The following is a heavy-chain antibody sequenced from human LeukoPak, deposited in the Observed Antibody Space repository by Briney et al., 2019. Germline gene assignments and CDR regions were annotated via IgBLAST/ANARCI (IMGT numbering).Heavy chain of an antibody. D-gene: IGHD5-12*01. Sequence: SVKVSCKASGGTFSSYAISWVRQAPGQGLEWMGRIIPIFGIANYAQKFQGRVTITADKSTSTAYMELSSLRSEDTAVYYCARYSGYNSFDYWGQGALVTASS. J-gene: IGHJ4*02. CDR3: ARYSGYNSFDY. CDR2: IIPIFGIA. CDR1: GGTFSSYA. V-gene: IGHV1-69*04.